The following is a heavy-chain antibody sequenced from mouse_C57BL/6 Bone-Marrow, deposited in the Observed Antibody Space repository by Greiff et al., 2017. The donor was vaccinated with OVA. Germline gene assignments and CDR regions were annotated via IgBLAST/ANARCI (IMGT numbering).Heavy chain of an antibody. D-gene: IGHD1-1*01. CDR2: INPNNGGT. V-gene: IGHV1-26*01. CDR1: GYTFTDYY. J-gene: IGHJ4*01. Sequence: VQLQQSGPELVKPGASVKISCKASGYTFTDYYMNWVKQSHGKSLEWIGDINPNNGGTSYNQKFKGKATLTVDKSSSTAYMELRSLTSEDSAVYYCARLLPYAMDYWGQGTSVTVSS. CDR3: ARLLPYAMDY.